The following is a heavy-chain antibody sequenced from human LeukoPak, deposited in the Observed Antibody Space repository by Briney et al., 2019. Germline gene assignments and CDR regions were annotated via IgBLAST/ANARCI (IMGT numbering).Heavy chain of an antibody. D-gene: IGHD3-10*01. V-gene: IGHV3-23*01. J-gene: IGHJ5*02. CDR3: AKDGKFGITMVRGVSNWFDP. Sequence: GGSLRLSCAASGFTFSSYAMSWVRQAPGKGLEWVSSISGSGGSTYYADSVKGRFTISKDNSKNTLYLQMNSLRVEDTAVYYCAKDGKFGITMVRGVSNWFDPWGQGTLVTVSS. CDR1: GFTFSSYA. CDR2: ISGSGGST.